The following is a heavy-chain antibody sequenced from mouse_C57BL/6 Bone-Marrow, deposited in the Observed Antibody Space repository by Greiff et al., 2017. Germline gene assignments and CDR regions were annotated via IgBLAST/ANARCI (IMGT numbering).Heavy chain of an antibody. CDR2: IYPGSGST. D-gene: IGHD2-4*01. J-gene: IGHJ4*01. V-gene: IGHV1-55*01. CDR1: GYTFTSYW. CDR3: ARRGLKYYDNVLYAMDY. Sequence: VQLQQPGAELVKPGASVKMSCKASGYTFTSYWITWVKQRPGQGLEWIGDIYPGSGSTNYNEKFKSKDTLTVDTSSSTAYMQLSSLTSEDSAVYYCARRGLKYYDNVLYAMDYWGQGTSVTVSS.